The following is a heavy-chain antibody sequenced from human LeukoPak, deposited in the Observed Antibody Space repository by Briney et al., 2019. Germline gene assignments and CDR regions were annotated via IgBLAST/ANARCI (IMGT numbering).Heavy chain of an antibody. D-gene: IGHD4-17*01. V-gene: IGHV3-23*01. CDR2: IRGRGGST. CDR1: GFTFSSCA. CDR3: AKDSLKHYGDYDY. J-gene: IGHJ4*02. Sequence: GGSLRLSCAASGFTFSSCAMSWVRQAPGEGVGCVSAIRGRGGSTYYADSVNGRFTNSRNNSKNTLNLQMKSQRAEETAVYYRAKDSLKHYGDYDYWGQGPVVTVSS.